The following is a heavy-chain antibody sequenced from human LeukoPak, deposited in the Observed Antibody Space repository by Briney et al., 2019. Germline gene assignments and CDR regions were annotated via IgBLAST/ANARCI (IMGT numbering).Heavy chain of an antibody. CDR2: INTDGSTT. Sequence: GGSLRLSCVASGFTFSSRWMHWVRQAPGKGLVWVSIINTDGSTTRYADFVEGRFTISRDNARNTLYLEMNSLRVENTAVYFCARDISRTMDVWGQGTTVTV. V-gene: IGHV3-74*01. D-gene: IGHD2/OR15-2a*01. J-gene: IGHJ6*02. CDR1: GFTFSSRW. CDR3: ARDISRTMDV.